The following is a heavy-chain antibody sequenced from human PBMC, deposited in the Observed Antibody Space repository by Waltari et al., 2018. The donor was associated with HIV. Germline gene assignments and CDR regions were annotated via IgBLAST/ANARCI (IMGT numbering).Heavy chain of an antibody. CDR1: GFTVRTNY. CDR2: IYSGGNT. J-gene: IGHJ3*02. CDR3: ARGISMIVVVNQNQWGAFDI. V-gene: IGHV3-66*01. Sequence: EVQLVESGGGLVQPGGSLRLSCAASGFTVRTNYMNWVGQAAGQGLEWVSVIYSGGNTYYADSVKGRFTISRDNSKNTLYLQMNSLRAEDTAVYYCARGISMIVVVNQNQWGAFDIWGQGTMVTVSS. D-gene: IGHD3-22*01.